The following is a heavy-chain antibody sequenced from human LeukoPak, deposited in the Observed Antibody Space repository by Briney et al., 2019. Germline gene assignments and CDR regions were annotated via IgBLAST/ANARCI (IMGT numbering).Heavy chain of an antibody. CDR2: THNEATT. CDR1: GFTFSDYY. CDR3: ARGGKSRFDY. J-gene: IGHJ4*02. V-gene: IGHV3-11*04. Sequence: PGGSLRLSCAASGFTFSDYYMSWIRQAPGKGLEWVSYTHNEATTRYADSVRGRFTTSRDNAKNSLYLEMNSLRAEDTAVYYCARGGKSRFDYWGQGILVTVSS. D-gene: IGHD6-25*01.